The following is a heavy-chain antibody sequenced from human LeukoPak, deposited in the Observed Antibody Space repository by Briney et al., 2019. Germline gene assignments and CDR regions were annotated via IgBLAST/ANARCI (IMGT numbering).Heavy chain of an antibody. Sequence: GGSLRLSCAASGFTFRDYYMSWIRQAPGKGLEWVSYISSSGSYTKKADSVEGRFTISRDNAKNSMYLQMTSLRAEDTAVYYCVRTCDAVTGAFDIWGQGTMVTVSS. J-gene: IGHJ3*02. CDR2: ISSSGSYT. V-gene: IGHV3-11*03. CDR1: GFTFRDYY. D-gene: IGHD2-21*01. CDR3: VRTCDAVTGAFDI.